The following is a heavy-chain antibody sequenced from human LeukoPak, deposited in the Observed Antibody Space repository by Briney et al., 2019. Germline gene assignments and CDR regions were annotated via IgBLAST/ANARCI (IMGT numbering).Heavy chain of an antibody. CDR1: GYTFTGYY. Sequence: ASGKVSCKASGYTFTGYYMHWVRQAPGQGLEWMGWINPNSGGTNFAQEFQGRVTMTRDTSFSTAYMELSRLRSDDTALYYCAKQSGSSSLFDYWGQGTLVTVSS. CDR3: AKQSGSSSLFDY. V-gene: IGHV1-2*02. J-gene: IGHJ4*02. CDR2: INPNSGGT. D-gene: IGHD1-26*01.